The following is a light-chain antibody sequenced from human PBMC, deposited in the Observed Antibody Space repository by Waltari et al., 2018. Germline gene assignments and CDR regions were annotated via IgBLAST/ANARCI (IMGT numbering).Light chain of an antibody. CDR2: KVS. CDR3: MQGTDWPYT. Sequence: DVVMTQSPLSLPVTLGQPASISCRSSQSLVYSDGNTYLNWFQQRPGQPPRRLIYKVSNRDSGVPDRFSGSGSGTVFTLRISRVEAEDVAVYYCMQGTDWPYTFGQGTKLEIK. V-gene: IGKV2-30*01. CDR1: QSLVYSDGNTY. J-gene: IGKJ2*01.